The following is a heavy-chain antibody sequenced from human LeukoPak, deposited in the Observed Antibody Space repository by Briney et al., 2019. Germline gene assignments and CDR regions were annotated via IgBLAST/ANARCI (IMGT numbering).Heavy chain of an antibody. D-gene: IGHD2-21*02. Sequence: GRSLRLSCTGAGFTFGDYGMSWVRQAPGKGLEWVGFIRSKAYGGTTEYAASVKGRSTISRDDSKSIAYLQMNSLKTEDTAVYYCSNSYCGGDCYSGGYFDYWGQGTLVTVSS. CDR2: IRSKAYGGTT. CDR3: SNSYCGGDCYSGGYFDY. V-gene: IGHV3-49*04. CDR1: GFTFGDYG. J-gene: IGHJ4*02.